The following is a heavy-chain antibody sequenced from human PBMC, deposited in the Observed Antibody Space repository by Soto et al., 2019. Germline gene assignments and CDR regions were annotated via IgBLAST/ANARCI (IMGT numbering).Heavy chain of an antibody. D-gene: IGHD6-13*01. CDR3: ARDQGVAAAGITWFDP. CDR1: GASMNRYH. J-gene: IGHJ5*02. V-gene: IGHV4-4*07. Sequence: SDTLSLTCTVSGASMNRYHWRWIRQPAGKGLEWIGHIHSSGSTNYNPSLKSRVTMSVDTSKNQFSLRLMSLTAADTAVYYCARDQGVAAAGITWFDPWGQGSLVTVSS. CDR2: IHSSGST.